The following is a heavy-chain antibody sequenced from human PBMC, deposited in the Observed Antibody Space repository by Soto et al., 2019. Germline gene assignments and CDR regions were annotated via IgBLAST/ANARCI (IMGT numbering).Heavy chain of an antibody. D-gene: IGHD5-12*01. J-gene: IGHJ4*02. CDR3: ASRYTVATIELDY. CDR2: FDPEDGET. V-gene: IGHV1-24*01. CDR1: GFTLADLS. Sequence: VASVKVSCKVSGFTLADLSMHWVRQAPGKGLEWMGGFDPEDGETIYAQKFQDRVTMTEDTSTDTAYMELSSLRSEDTAVYYCASRYTVATIELDYWGQGTLVTVSS.